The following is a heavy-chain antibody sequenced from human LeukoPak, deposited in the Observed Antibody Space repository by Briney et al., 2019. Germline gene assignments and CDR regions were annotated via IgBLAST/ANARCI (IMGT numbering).Heavy chain of an antibody. V-gene: IGHV4-39*07. Sequence: PSETLSLTCTVPGGSISSSSYYWGWIRQPPGKGLEWIGSIYQSGSTFYNPSLKSRVTISLDTSKSQFSLKLTSVTAADTAVYYCARDPPGIVGTLDFDYWGQGILVTVSS. D-gene: IGHD1-26*01. CDR1: GGSISSSSYY. CDR3: ARDPPGIVGTLDFDY. J-gene: IGHJ4*02. CDR2: IYQSGST.